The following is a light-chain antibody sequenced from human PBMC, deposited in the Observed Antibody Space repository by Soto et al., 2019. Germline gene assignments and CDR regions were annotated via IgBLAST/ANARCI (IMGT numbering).Light chain of an antibody. J-gene: IGKJ4*01. CDR2: GAS. V-gene: IGKV3-20*01. CDR3: QQYRSSPLT. CDR1: QSVSSN. Sequence: EIAMTQSPATLSVSRVEIATLSFMASQSVSSNLAWYQQKPGQAPRLLISGASGRATGTPDRFSGSASGTDFTLTISRLEPQDFAVYYCQQYRSSPLTFGGGTKVDI.